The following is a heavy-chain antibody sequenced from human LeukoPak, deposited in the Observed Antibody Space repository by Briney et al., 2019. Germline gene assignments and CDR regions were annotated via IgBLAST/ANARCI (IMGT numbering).Heavy chain of an antibody. Sequence: SETLSLTCTVSGGSISSADYYWSWIRQHPGKGLEWIGYICYTGTTYYNPSLKSRLSISVDTFKNQFSLRLASVTAADTAVYYCARGLRGYFDLWGRGTLVTVSS. CDR1: GGSISSADYY. D-gene: IGHD5-12*01. V-gene: IGHV4-31*03. CDR2: ICYTGTT. J-gene: IGHJ2*01. CDR3: ARGLRGYFDL.